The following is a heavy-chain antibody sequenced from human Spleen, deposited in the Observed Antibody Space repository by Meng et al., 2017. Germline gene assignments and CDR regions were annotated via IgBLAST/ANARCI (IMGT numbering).Heavy chain of an antibody. Sequence: GESLKISCAASGFIFSSYTMHWVRQAPGKGLEWVAVISYDGSNKYYADSVKGRFTISRDNSKNTLYLQMNSLRAEDTAVYYCAREGYCGGDCLDYWGQGTLVTVSS. J-gene: IGHJ4*02. CDR3: AREGYCGGDCLDY. CDR1: GFIFSSYT. D-gene: IGHD2-21*02. CDR2: ISYDGSNK. V-gene: IGHV3-30*04.